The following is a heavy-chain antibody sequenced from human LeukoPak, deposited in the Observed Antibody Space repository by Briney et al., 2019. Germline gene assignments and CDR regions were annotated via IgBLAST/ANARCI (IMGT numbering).Heavy chain of an antibody. CDR3: AKDQGYSSAWYSRDGFDM. J-gene: IGHJ3*02. Sequence: VASVKVSCKASGYTFTGYYMHWVRQAPGQGLEWMGWINPNSGGTNYAQKFQGRVTMTRDTSISTAYMELSRLRSDDTAVYYCAKDQGYSSAWYSRDGFDMWGQGTMVTVSS. D-gene: IGHD6-19*01. V-gene: IGHV1-2*02. CDR1: GYTFTGYY. CDR2: INPNSGGT.